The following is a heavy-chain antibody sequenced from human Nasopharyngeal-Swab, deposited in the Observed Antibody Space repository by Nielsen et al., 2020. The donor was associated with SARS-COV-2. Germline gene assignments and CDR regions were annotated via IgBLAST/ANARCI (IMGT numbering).Heavy chain of an antibody. D-gene: IGHD3-3*01. J-gene: IGHJ4*02. Sequence: GGSLRLSFAASGFTFITYAMPWVPQAPGKGLEWVAVISYDGSNKYYADSVKGRFTISRDNSKNTLYLQMNSLRAGDTAVYYCATPSPQGYDFWSGYGSWGQGTLVTVSS. CDR1: GFTFITYA. CDR3: ATPSPQGYDFWSGYGS. V-gene: IGHV3-30-3*01. CDR2: ISYDGSNK.